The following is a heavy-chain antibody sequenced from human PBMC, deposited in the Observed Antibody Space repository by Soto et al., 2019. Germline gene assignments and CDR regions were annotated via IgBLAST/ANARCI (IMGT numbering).Heavy chain of an antibody. CDR1: GFTFSSYA. CDR2: ISGSGDST. Sequence: PGESLKISCAASGFTFSSYAMSWVRQAPGKGLEWVSGISGSGDSTYYADSVKGRFTISRDNAQNSLYLQMNSLRAEDTAVYYCAREGYDSSGYLCLFDYWGQGTLVTVSS. J-gene: IGHJ4*02. V-gene: IGHV3-23*01. D-gene: IGHD3-22*01. CDR3: AREGYDSSGYLCLFDY.